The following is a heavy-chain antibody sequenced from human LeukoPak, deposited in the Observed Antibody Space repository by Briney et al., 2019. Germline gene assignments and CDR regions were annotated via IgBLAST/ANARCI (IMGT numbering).Heavy chain of an antibody. V-gene: IGHV1-2*06. CDR3: ARDHLAAAGSGG. CDR1: GYTFTVYN. CDR2: INPNSGDT. D-gene: IGHD6-13*01. Sequence: ASVKVSCKASGYTFTVYNIHRVRQAPGQGLEWMGRINPNSGDTTYAQKFQGRVTMTRDTSINTAYVEVSGLRSDDTAVYYCARDHLAAAGSGGWGQGTLVTVFS. J-gene: IGHJ1*01.